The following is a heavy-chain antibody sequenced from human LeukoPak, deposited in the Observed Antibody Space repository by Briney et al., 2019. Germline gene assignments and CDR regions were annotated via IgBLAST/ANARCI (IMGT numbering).Heavy chain of an antibody. CDR3: AKGITFDYYDSSGPLGTYFDY. D-gene: IGHD3-22*01. CDR2: ISWNSGSI. J-gene: IGHJ4*02. CDR1: GFTFDDYA. Sequence: GGSLRLSCVASGFTFDDYAMHWVRQAPGKGLEWVSGISWNSGSIGYADSVKGRFTISRDNAKNSLYLQMNSLRAEDTALYYCAKGITFDYYDSSGPLGTYFDYWGQGTLVTVSS. V-gene: IGHV3-9*01.